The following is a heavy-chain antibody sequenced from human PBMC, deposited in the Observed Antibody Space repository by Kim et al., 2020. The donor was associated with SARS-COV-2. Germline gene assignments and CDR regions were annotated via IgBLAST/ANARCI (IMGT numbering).Heavy chain of an antibody. CDR3: ARSEGSSWNFFDY. Sequence: YSPSFQGHVNISADKSISTAYLQWSSLKASDTAMYYCARSEGSSWNFFDYWGQGTLVTVSS. V-gene: IGHV5-10-1*01. D-gene: IGHD6-13*01. J-gene: IGHJ4*02.